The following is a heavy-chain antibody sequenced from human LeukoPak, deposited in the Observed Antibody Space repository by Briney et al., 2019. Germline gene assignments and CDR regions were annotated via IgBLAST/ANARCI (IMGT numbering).Heavy chain of an antibody. CDR1: GGSISSGDYY. J-gene: IGHJ4*02. Sequence: PSQNLSLTCTVSGGSISSGDYYWSWIRQPPGKGLEWIGYIYYSGSTYYNPSLKSRVAISVDTSKNQFSLKLSSVTAADTAVYYCARFHTSGYYRHFDFWGQGTLVTVSS. CDR2: IYYSGST. CDR3: ARFHTSGYYRHFDF. D-gene: IGHD3-22*01. V-gene: IGHV4-30-4*01.